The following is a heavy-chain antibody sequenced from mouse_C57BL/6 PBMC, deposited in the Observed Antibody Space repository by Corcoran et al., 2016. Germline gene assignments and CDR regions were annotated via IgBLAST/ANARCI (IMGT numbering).Heavy chain of an antibody. Sequence: QVQLQQSGAEQVKHGASVKISCKASGYAFSSYWMNLVKQRPGKGLEWIGQIYPGDGDTNYNGKFKGKATLTADKSSSTAYMQLSSLTSEDSAGYFCASASAYFYAMDYWGQGTSVPVSS. J-gene: IGHJ4*01. CDR2: IYPGDGDT. CDR1: GYAFSSYW. D-gene: IGHD6-1*01. CDR3: ASASAYFYAMDY. V-gene: IGHV1-80*01.